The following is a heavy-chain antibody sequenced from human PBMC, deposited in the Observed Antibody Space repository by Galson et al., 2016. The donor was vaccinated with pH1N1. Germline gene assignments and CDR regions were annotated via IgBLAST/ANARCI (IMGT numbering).Heavy chain of an antibody. Sequence: SLRLSCAASGFTFSNHAMHWVRHVPGKGLDWVALIWYDGSNQYYTDSVKGRFTISRDNSNNTLYLQMKSLRVEDTAVYYCVRESWRFGGDFDYRGQGTLVAVSS. J-gene: IGHJ4*02. CDR2: IWYDGSNQ. D-gene: IGHD2-15*01. CDR1: GFTFSNHA. V-gene: IGHV3-33*01. CDR3: VRESWRFGGDFDY.